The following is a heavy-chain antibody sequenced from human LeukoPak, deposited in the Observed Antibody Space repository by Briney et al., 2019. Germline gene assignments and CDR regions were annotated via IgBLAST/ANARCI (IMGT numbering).Heavy chain of an antibody. D-gene: IGHD1-26*01. CDR1: GGSFSGYY. CDR2: INHSGST. CDR3: AHFKGGSFDF. V-gene: IGHV4-34*01. Sequence: SETLSLTCAVYGGSFSGYYWSWIRQPPGKGLEWIGEINHSGSTNYNPSLKSRVTISVDTSKNQFSLKLTSVTAADTAVYYCAHFKGGSFDFWGQGTMVTVSS. J-gene: IGHJ3*01.